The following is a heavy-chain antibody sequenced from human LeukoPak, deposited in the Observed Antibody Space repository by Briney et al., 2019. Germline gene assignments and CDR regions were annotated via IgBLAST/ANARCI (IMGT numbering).Heavy chain of an antibody. Sequence: PGGSLRLSCEASGFTFSRSGMHWVRQAPGKGLEWVAVISSDGSNKYYADSVKGRFTISRDNSKNTLYLQMNSLRAEDTAVYYCAKEGEMATSYDYWGQGTLVTVSS. CDR1: GFTFSRSG. CDR3: AKEGEMATSYDY. CDR2: ISSDGSNK. V-gene: IGHV3-30*18. J-gene: IGHJ4*02. D-gene: IGHD5-24*01.